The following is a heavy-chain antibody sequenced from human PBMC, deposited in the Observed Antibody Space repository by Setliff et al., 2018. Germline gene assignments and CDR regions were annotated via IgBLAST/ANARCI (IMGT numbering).Heavy chain of an antibody. D-gene: IGHD2-15*01. V-gene: IGHV1-18*01. CDR3: AISTLSICSGGSCPNAFDV. Sequence: ASGKVSCKASGYIFKSYGISWVRQAPGQGLEWMGWISSYKDVTNYAQSFQGRVTMTTDTSKSAAYMDLRGLRSDDTAAYYCAISTLSICSGGSCPNAFDVWGQGTMVTVSS. CDR2: ISSYKDVT. CDR1: GYIFKSYG. J-gene: IGHJ3*01.